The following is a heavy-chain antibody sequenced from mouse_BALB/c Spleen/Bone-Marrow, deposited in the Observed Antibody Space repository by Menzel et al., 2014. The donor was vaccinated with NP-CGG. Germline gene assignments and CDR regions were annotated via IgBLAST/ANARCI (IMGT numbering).Heavy chain of an antibody. CDR2: IDPSDSYT. J-gene: IGHJ4*01. CDR1: GYTFTSYW. V-gene: IGHV1S127*01. Sequence: QVHVKQSGAELVKPGASVKMSCKASGYTFTSYWMHWVKQRPGQGLEWIGVIDPSDSYTSYNQKFKGKATLTVDTSSSTAYMQLSSLTSEDSAVYYCTRWKLLYSMDYWGQGTSVTVSS. CDR3: TRWKLLYSMDY.